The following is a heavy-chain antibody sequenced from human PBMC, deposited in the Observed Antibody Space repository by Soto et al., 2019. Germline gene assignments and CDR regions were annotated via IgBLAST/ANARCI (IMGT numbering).Heavy chain of an antibody. J-gene: IGHJ4*02. CDR2: IIPIFGTA. CDR1: GGTFSSYA. D-gene: IGHD3-22*01. V-gene: IGHV1-69*13. CDR3: AGRVPDSSGSYFDY. Sequence: SVKVSCKASGGTFSSYAISWVRQAPGQGLEWMGGIIPIFGTANYAQKFQGRVTITADESTSTAYMELSSLRSEDTAVYYCAGRVPDSSGSYFDYWGQGTLVTVSS.